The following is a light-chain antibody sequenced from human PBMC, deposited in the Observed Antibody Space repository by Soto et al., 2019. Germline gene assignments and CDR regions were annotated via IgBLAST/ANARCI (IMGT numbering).Light chain of an antibody. V-gene: IGKV3-20*01. CDR1: QSINGNY. Sequence: EIVLTQSPGTLSLSPGDRATLSCRASQSINGNYLHWYQQKPGQAPRLLIFGTSSRATGIPDRFIGGGSGADFPLTIHRLEPENFCVQYCQGGGSLPGTFGQGTKVESK. CDR2: GTS. J-gene: IGKJ1*01. CDR3: QGGGSLPGT.